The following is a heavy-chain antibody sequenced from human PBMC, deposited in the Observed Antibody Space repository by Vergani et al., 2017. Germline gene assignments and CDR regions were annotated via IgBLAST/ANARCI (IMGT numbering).Heavy chain of an antibody. J-gene: IGHJ4*02. Sequence: QVQLQQWGAGLLKPSETLSLTCAVYGGSFSGYYWSWIRQPPGKGLEWIGEINNSGSTNYNPSLKSRVTISVDTSKNQFSLKLSSVTAADTAVYYCARARGYCSSTSCQLRGRLDYWGQGTLVTVSS. V-gene: IGHV4-34*01. CDR3: ARARGYCSSTSCQLRGRLDY. CDR2: INNSGST. CDR1: GGSFSGYY. D-gene: IGHD2-2*01.